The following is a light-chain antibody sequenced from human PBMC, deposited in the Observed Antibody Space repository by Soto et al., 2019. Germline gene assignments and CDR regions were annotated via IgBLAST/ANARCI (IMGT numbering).Light chain of an antibody. J-gene: IGKJ4*01. Sequence: QMTQSPPSLSASVGDRVTITCRASRGIANYVNWYQHKVGKAPKLLIYSATNLQSGVPSRFSGSGSGTSFTFTISGLQPDDAATYCCQESNSVPFSFGGGTKLEIK. CDR3: QESNSVPFS. CDR1: RGIANY. CDR2: SAT. V-gene: IGKV1-39*01.